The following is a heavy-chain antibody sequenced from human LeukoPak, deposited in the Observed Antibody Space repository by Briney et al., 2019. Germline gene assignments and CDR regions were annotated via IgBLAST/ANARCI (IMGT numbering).Heavy chain of an antibody. CDR3: ARVRSSGWYPNYFDY. J-gene: IGHJ4*02. CDR1: GGSISSGDYY. Sequence: SETLSLTCTVSGGSISSGDYYWSWIRQPPGKGLEWIGYIYYSGSTYYNPSLKSRVTISVDTSKNQFSLKLSSVTAADTAVYYCARVRSSGWYPNYFDYWGQGTLVTVSS. D-gene: IGHD6-19*01. V-gene: IGHV4-30-4*01. CDR2: IYYSGST.